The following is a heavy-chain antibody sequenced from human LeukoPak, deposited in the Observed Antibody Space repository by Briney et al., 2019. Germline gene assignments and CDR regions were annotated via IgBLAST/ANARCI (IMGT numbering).Heavy chain of an antibody. CDR3: ASGTMLYWFDS. Sequence: PSETLSLTCTVSGGSISNYYWSWIRQPPGKGLEWIGYIYYSGSTNYNPSLKSRVTISVDTSKNLFSLKLNSVTAADTAVYYCASGTMLYWFDSWGQGTRVTVSS. CDR2: IYYSGST. J-gene: IGHJ5*01. D-gene: IGHD1-7*01. V-gene: IGHV4-59*01. CDR1: GGSISNYY.